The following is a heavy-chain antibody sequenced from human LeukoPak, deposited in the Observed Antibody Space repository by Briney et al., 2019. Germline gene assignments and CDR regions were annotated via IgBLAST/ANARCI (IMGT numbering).Heavy chain of an antibody. CDR1: GGTFSSYA. CDR2: IIPIFGTA. J-gene: IGHJ5*02. CDR3: ARLTGVESSTNHNWFDP. V-gene: IGHV1-69*06. Sequence: SVKVSCKASGGTFSSYAISWVRQAPGQGLEWMGGIIPIFGTANYAQKFQGRVTITADKSTSTAYMELSSLRSEDTAVYYCARLTGVESSTNHNWFDPWGQGTLVTVSS. D-gene: IGHD2-2*01.